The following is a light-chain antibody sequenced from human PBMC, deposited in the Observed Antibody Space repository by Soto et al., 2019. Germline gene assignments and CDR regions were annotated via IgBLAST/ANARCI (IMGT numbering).Light chain of an antibody. CDR3: QQYGSSPET. CDR1: QSVSSSY. Sequence: EIVLTQSPGTLSLSPGERATLSCRASQSVSSSYLAWYQQKPGQAPRLLIYGASSRATVIPDRFSGSGSGTDFTLSISRLETEDFAVYYGQQYGSSPETFGQGTKVEIK. V-gene: IGKV3-20*01. J-gene: IGKJ1*01. CDR2: GAS.